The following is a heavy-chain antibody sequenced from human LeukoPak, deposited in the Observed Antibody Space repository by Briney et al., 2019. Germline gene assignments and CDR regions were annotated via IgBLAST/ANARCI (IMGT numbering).Heavy chain of an antibody. D-gene: IGHD1/OR15-1a*01. Sequence: PSETLSLTCTVSGGSFNSYYWSWIRQPPGKGLEWIGYIYYSRSTNYNPSLKSRVTISIDMSKNQFSLEMRSVTAADTAVYYCARGPNKNYFDYWGQGTMVTVSS. CDR3: ARGPNKNYFDY. J-gene: IGHJ4*01. CDR2: IYYSRST. V-gene: IGHV4-59*01. CDR1: GGSFNSYY.